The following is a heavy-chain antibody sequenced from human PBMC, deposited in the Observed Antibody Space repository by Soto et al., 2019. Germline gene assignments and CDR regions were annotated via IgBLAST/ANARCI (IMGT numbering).Heavy chain of an antibody. V-gene: IGHV3-23*01. J-gene: IGHJ4*02. CDR2: ISASGVST. Sequence: GGSLRLSCSASGFSFSSYAMGWVRQAPGKGLEWVSTISASGVSTYHADSVQGRFTVSRDNSKNTLYLQMNSLRVEDTAVYYCAKDPRLQTREDGKQLATQAIDYWGQGTLVTVSS. CDR3: AKDPRLQTREDGKQLATQAIDY. CDR1: GFSFSSYA. D-gene: IGHD6-13*01.